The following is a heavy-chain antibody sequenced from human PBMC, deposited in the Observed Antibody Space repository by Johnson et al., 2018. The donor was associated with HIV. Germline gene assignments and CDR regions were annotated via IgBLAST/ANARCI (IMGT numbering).Heavy chain of an antibody. CDR2: ISWNSGSI. CDR1: GFTFSSYA. J-gene: IGHJ3*01. D-gene: IGHD3-10*01. CDR3: AKDLSSQLLWFIRDGFDV. V-gene: IGHV3-9*01. Sequence: VQLVESGGGVVRPGGSLRLSCAASGFTFSSYAMHWVRQAPGKGLEWVSGISWNSGSIAYADSVKGRFTISRDNSKNTLYLQMNSLRAEDTAVYYCAKDLSSQLLWFIRDGFDVWGQGTMVTVSS.